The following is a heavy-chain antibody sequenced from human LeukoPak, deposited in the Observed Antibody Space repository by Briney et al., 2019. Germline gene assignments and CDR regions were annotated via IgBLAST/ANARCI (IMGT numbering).Heavy chain of an antibody. D-gene: IGHD6-13*01. V-gene: IGHV4-31*03. Sequence: TLSLTCTVSGGSISSGGYYWSWIRQHPGKGLEWIGYIYYSGSTYYNPSLKSRVTISVDTSKNQFSLKLSSVTAADTAVYYCARKLAAAGHSFDYWGQGTLVTVSS. CDR1: GGSISSGGYY. CDR2: IYYSGST. J-gene: IGHJ4*02. CDR3: ARKLAAAGHSFDY.